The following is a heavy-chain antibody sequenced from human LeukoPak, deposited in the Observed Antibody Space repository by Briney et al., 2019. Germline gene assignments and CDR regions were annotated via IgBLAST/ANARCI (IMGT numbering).Heavy chain of an antibody. V-gene: IGHV3-48*01. J-gene: IGHJ3*01. Sequence: GGSLRLSCAASGFTFSDYSMNWVRQAPGKGPGWLSYIVSTSHVTIYADSVMGRFTISRDNAKNSVSLQMDSLRSDDTAVYYCAREDDDWGPNTFDLWGPGTMVTVSS. CDR2: IVSTSHVT. CDR3: AREDDDWGPNTFDL. D-gene: IGHD7-27*01. CDR1: GFTFSDYS.